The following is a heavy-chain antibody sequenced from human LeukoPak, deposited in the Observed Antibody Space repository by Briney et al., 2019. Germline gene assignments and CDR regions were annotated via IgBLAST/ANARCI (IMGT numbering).Heavy chain of an antibody. D-gene: IGHD2-8*01. V-gene: IGHV3-48*03. CDR3: ARDTKDY. CDR1: GLTFSSYE. CDR2: ISTTGDRV. Sequence: TGGSLRLSCVASGLTFSSYEMNWVRQAPGKGLEWISYISTTGDRVQYADSVKGRFTISRDNTKNSLYLQLNSLRAEDTAIYYCARDTKDYWGQGTLVTVSS. J-gene: IGHJ4*02.